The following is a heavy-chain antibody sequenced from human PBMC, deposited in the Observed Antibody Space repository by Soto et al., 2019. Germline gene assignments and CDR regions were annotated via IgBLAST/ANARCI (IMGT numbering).Heavy chain of an antibody. CDR2: INTDGSGT. CDR1: GFTFSSYW. D-gene: IGHD3-16*01. J-gene: IGHJ3*01. V-gene: IGHV3-74*01. CDR3: AGDRWGELPA. Sequence: PVGSLRLSCAASGFTFSSYWMHWVRQVPGKGLVWVSRINTDGSGTTYADSVKGRFTISRDNAKDTLYLLMNSLRAEDTAVYYCAGDRWGELPAWGQGTMVTVSS.